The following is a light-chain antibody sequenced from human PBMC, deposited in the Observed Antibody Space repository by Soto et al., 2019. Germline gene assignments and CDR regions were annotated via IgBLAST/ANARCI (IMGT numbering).Light chain of an antibody. V-gene: IGKV1-39*01. J-gene: IGKJ1*01. CDR2: TAS. Sequence: DIQITQSPSSLSASVGDRVTISFRASERISDYLAWYQQKPGKAPKLLINTASSLRSGVPSRFSGSGSGTDFTLTISRLEPEDFAVYYCQQYGSSETFGQGTKVDI. CDR3: QQYGSSET. CDR1: ERISDY.